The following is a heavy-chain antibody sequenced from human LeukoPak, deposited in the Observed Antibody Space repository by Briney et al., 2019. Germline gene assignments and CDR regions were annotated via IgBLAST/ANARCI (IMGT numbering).Heavy chain of an antibody. D-gene: IGHD3-22*01. CDR2: IYYSGST. J-gene: IGHJ3*02. V-gene: IGHV4-39*07. CDR1: GGSISSSSYY. CDR3: ARIMIVVVITTAFDI. Sequence: SGTLSLTCTVSGGSISSSSYYWGWIRQPPGKGLEWIGSIYYSGSTYYNPSLKSRVTISVDTSKNQFSLKLSSVTAADTAVYYCARIMIVVVITTAFDIWGQGTMVTVSS.